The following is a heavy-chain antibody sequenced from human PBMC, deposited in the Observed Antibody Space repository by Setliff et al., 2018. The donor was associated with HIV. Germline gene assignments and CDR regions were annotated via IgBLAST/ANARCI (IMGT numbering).Heavy chain of an antibody. CDR1: GGTFSSYA. CDR2: IFPNLDIP. V-gene: IGHV1-69*10. CDR3: AGVISQFSDWQKDYFQY. J-gene: IGHJ4*02. Sequence: SVKVSCKASGGTFSSYAINWVRQAPGQGLDWMGGIFPNLDIPNYAQKFQGRVTITADKSTSTAYMELSRLTSDDTAVYYCAGVISQFSDWQKDYFQYWGQGTLVTVSS. D-gene: IGHD3-9*01.